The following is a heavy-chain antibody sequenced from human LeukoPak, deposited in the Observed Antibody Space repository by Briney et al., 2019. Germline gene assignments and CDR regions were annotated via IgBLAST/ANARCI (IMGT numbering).Heavy chain of an antibody. V-gene: IGHV3-23*01. Sequence: GGSLRLSCAASGFTFDTYVVTWVRQAPGKGLQWVSIISAASDTLYYADSVKGRFTVSRDNSKNTLYLQMNSLRAEDTAMYYCAQGVGYCSSGTCYRYFPHWGQGALVTVSS. J-gene: IGHJ1*01. D-gene: IGHD2-15*01. CDR2: ISAASDTL. CDR3: AQGVGYCSSGTCYRYFPH. CDR1: GFTFDTYV.